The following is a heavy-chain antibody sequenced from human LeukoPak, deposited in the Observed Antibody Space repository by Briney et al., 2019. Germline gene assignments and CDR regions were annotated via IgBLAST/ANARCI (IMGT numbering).Heavy chain of an antibody. V-gene: IGHV1-69*04. CDR2: IIPIFGIT. Sequence: SVKVSCKASGGTFSSYAISWVRQAPGQGLEWMGRIIPIFGITNYAQKFQGRVTITADKSTSTAYMELSSLRSEDTAVYYCARVEMATLRGPFDYWGQGTLVTVSS. CDR1: GGTFSSYA. J-gene: IGHJ4*02. D-gene: IGHD5-24*01. CDR3: ARVEMATLRGPFDY.